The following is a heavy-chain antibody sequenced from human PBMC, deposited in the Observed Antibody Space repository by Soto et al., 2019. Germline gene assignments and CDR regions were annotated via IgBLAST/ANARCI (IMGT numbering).Heavy chain of an antibody. CDR3: ARVDSRSWLNWFDP. CDR1: GGSFSGYY. J-gene: IGHJ5*02. D-gene: IGHD6-13*01. Sequence: ASETLSLTCAVYGGSFSGYYWTWIRQPPGTGLEWIGEINHSGSTNYSPSLKSRVTISVDTSKNQFSLKLTSVTAADTAVYYCARVDSRSWLNWFDPWGQGTLVTVSS. CDR2: INHSGST. V-gene: IGHV4-34*01.